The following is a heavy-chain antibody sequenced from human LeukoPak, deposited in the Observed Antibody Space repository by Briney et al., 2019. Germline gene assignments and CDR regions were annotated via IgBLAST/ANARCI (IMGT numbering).Heavy chain of an antibody. D-gene: IGHD6-19*01. Sequence: GGSLRLSCAASGFTFSSYSMNWVRQAPGKGLEWVSSISSSSSYIYYADSVKGRFTISRDNAKSSLYLQMNSLRAEDTAVYYCARDGGAPAGYMDVWGKGTTVTVSS. J-gene: IGHJ6*03. CDR1: GFTFSSYS. CDR3: ARDGGAPAGYMDV. CDR2: ISSSSSYI. V-gene: IGHV3-21*01.